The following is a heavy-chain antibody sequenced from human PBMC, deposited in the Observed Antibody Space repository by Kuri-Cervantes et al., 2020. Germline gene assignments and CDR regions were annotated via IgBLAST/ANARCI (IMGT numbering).Heavy chain of an antibody. D-gene: IGHD3-16*01. CDR1: GGTFSSYA. V-gene: IGHV1-69*05. CDR2: IIPIFGTA. J-gene: IGHJ6*02. Sequence: SVKVSCKTSGGTFSSYAISWVRQAPGQGLEWMGGIIPIFGTANYAQKFQGRVTMTTDTSTSTAYMELRSLRSDDTAVYYCARDAYMDVWGQGTTVTVSS. CDR3: ARDAYMDV.